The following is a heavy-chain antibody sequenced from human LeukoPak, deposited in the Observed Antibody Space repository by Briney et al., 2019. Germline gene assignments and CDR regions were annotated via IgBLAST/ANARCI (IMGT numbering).Heavy chain of an antibody. CDR1: GDSIRSFF. J-gene: IGHJ4*02. V-gene: IGHV4-59*01. D-gene: IGHD4-17*01. CDR3: ARLPSAGHGYFED. Sequence: KTPETLSLTCTVSGDSIRSFFWSWIRQPPGKGLEWIGFFYYTGSTNYNRSLKSRVAISVDTSTNQLFLNLSSVTAADTAVYYCARLPSAGHGYFEDWGQGALVTVSS. CDR2: FYYTGST.